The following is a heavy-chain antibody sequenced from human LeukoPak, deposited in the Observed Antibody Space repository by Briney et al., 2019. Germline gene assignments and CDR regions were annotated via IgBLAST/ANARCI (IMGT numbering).Heavy chain of an antibody. V-gene: IGHV3-7*01. J-gene: IGHJ4*02. Sequence: GGSLRLSCAASGFSISSHWMSWVRQAPGKGLEWVANIKQDGSEKYYVDSVKGRFTISRDNAQNSLYLQMNSLRAEETAVYYCARVFGAYDSIDCWGQGTLVTVS. CDR3: ARVFGAYDSIDC. CDR2: IKQDGSEK. CDR1: GFSISSHW. D-gene: IGHD5-12*01.